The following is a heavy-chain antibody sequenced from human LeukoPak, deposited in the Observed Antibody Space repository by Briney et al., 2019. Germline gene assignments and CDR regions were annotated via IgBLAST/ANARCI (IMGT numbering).Heavy chain of an antibody. CDR2: ICYLSSHV. Sequence: GGSLRLSCSTSGLTFSDYDMNGVRQAPGKGQEWVSSICYLSSHVYYGVSVKGLFSISRDNAKHSLYLQMNSLGVEDTAIYYCGRAFPPLRTSSAGDLWGQGILVTVSS. J-gene: IGHJ4*02. CDR3: GRAFPPLRTSSAGDL. CDR1: GLTFSDYD. V-gene: IGHV3-21*01. D-gene: IGHD3-16*01.